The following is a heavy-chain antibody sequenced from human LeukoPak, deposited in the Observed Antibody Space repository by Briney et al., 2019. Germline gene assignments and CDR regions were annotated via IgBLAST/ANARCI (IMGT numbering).Heavy chain of an antibody. V-gene: IGHV4-59*02. CDR1: GDSVSTSH. D-gene: IGHD3-22*01. CDR3: ARDLVDSGGYYFDS. J-gene: IGHJ4*02. CDR2: IHHSGNT. Sequence: SETLSLTCSVSGDSVSTSHWSWIRQPPGKGLEWVGYIHHSGNTNYNPSLKSRVTISVDKSKNHYSLKLSSVTAADTAIYYCARDLVDSGGYYFDSWGQGTLVTVSS.